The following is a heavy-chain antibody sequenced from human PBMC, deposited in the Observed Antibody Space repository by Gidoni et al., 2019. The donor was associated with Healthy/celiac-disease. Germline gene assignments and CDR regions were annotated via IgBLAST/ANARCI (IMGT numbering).Heavy chain of an antibody. CDR1: GYTFPRYY. CDR2: INPSGGST. D-gene: IGHD2-2*01. Sequence: QVQLVQSGAEVKKPGASVKVSCKASGYTFPRYYMHWVRQAPGQGLEWMGIINPSGGSTSYAQKFQGRVTMTRDTSTSTVYMELSSLRSEDTAVYYCAREGVVVPAAIPFDYWGQGTLVTVSS. CDR3: AREGVVVPAAIPFDY. V-gene: IGHV1-46*01. J-gene: IGHJ4*02.